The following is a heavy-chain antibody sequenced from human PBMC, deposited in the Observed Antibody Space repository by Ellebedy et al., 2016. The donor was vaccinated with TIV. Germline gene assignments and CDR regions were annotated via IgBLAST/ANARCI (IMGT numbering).Heavy chain of an antibody. J-gene: IGHJ6*02. Sequence: PGGSLRLSCAASGFTFSSYAMTWVRQAPGKGLEWVSAISGSGGGTYYADSVKGRFTISRDNSKNTLYLQMNSLRAEDTAVYYCAKSAVVTPACMDVWGQGTTVTVSS. V-gene: IGHV3-23*01. D-gene: IGHD3-22*01. CDR3: AKSAVVTPACMDV. CDR1: GFTFSSYA. CDR2: ISGSGGGT.